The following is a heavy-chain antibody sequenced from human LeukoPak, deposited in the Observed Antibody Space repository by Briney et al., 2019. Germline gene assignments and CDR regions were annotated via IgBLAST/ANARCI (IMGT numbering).Heavy chain of an antibody. Sequence: GASVKVSCKASGYTFTSYGISWVRQAPGQGLEWMGWISAYNGNTNYAQKLQGRVTMTTDTPTSTAYMELRSLRSDDTAVYYCARAPPIAAAGNVGYWGQGTLVTVSS. D-gene: IGHD6-13*01. V-gene: IGHV1-18*01. CDR3: ARAPPIAAAGNVGY. CDR2: ISAYNGNT. CDR1: GYTFTSYG. J-gene: IGHJ4*02.